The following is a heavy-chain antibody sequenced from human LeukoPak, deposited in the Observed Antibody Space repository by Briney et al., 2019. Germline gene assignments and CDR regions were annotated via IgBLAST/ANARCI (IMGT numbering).Heavy chain of an antibody. CDR1: GGSISSSNW. CDR2: IYHSGST. Sequence: MASETLSLTCAVSGGSISSSNWWSWVRQPPGKGLEWIGEIYHSGSTNYNPSLKSRVTISVDKSKNQFSLKLSSVTAAATAVYYCARVDPLREVPFDYWGQGTLVTVFS. V-gene: IGHV4-4*02. J-gene: IGHJ4*02. D-gene: IGHD1-26*01. CDR3: ARVDPLREVPFDY.